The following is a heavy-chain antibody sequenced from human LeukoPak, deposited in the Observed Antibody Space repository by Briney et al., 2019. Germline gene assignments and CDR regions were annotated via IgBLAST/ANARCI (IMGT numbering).Heavy chain of an antibody. J-gene: IGHJ4*02. Sequence: GGSLRLSCAASGFTFSSYAMSWVRQAPGKGLEWVSSISVSGGNTYYADSVKGRFTISRDNPQNTMYLQMSSLRAEDTAVYYCAKYNYYGSGSYYNDFDYWGQGTLVTVSS. D-gene: IGHD3-10*01. CDR1: GFTFSSYA. CDR3: AKYNYYGSGSYYNDFDY. V-gene: IGHV3-23*01. CDR2: ISVSGGNT.